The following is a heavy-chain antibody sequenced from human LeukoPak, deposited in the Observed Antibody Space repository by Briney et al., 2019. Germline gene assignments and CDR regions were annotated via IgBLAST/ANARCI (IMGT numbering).Heavy chain of an antibody. D-gene: IGHD6-19*01. CDR1: GYSISSNYY. CDR3: ARGTLYRGWSYYLDF. J-gene: IGHJ4*02. CDR2: VYYSGTT. Sequence: SETLSLTCTVSGYSISSNYYWGWIRQPPGKALEWIGSVYYSGTTSYNPSLKSRVTISVDMSKNHFSLRLRSVTAADTAMYYCARGTLYRGWSYYLDFWGQGSQVTVSS. V-gene: IGHV4-38-2*02.